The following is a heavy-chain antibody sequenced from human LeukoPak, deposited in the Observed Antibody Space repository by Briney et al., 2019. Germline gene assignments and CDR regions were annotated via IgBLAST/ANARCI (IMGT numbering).Heavy chain of an antibody. CDR2: IYSGGST. V-gene: IGHV3-53*01. CDR1: GFXVSSNY. J-gene: IGHJ4*02. Sequence: GGSLRLSCAASGFXVSSNYMSWVRQAPGKGLEWVSVIYSGGSTYYADSVKGRFTISRDNSKNTLYLQMNSLRAEDTAVYYCARDETYYYGSGSYYWGQGTLVTVSS. D-gene: IGHD3-10*01. CDR3: ARDETYYYGSGSYY.